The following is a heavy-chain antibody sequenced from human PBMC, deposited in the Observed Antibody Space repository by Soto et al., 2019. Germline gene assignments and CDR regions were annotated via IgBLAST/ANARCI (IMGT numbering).Heavy chain of an antibody. D-gene: IGHD3-22*01. J-gene: IGHJ4*02. CDR1: GGSIRSSNW. CDR2: IYHSGST. CDR3: ARHTMIVVVITTGGYFDY. V-gene: IGHV4-4*02. Sequence: PSEALSLNCADSGGSIRSSNWWGWLRQPPGKGLEWIGEIYHSGSTNYNPSLKSRVTISVDKSKNQFSLKLSSVTAADTAVYYCARHTMIVVVITTGGYFDYWGQG.